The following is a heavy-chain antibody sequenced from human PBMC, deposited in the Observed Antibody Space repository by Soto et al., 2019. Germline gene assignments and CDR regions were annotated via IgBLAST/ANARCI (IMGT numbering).Heavy chain of an antibody. V-gene: IGHV1-18*04. Sequence: QVQLVQSGAEVKKPGASLKVSCQASGYSFSDYGIAWVRQAPGQGLAWVGGISTYNGNTNYAQKFQGRVTMTTDTSANAAYMELRSLRSDDPAMYYCARYGYSSGWYLGTGMDVWGQGTPVTVSS. J-gene: IGHJ6*02. CDR3: ARYGYSSGWYLGTGMDV. D-gene: IGHD6-19*01. CDR1: GYSFSDYG. CDR2: ISTYNGNT.